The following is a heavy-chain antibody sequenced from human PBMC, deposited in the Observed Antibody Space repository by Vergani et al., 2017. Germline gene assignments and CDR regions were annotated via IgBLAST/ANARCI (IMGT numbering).Heavy chain of an antibody. J-gene: IGHJ5*02. CDR2: INPNSGGT. V-gene: IGHV1-2*02. D-gene: IGHD5-12*01. CDR3: ARDRKXPEDRMATINWFDP. CDR1: GYTFTGYY. Sequence: QVQLVQSGAEVKKPGASVKVSCKASGYTFTGYYMHWVRQAPGQGLEWMGWINPNSGGTNYAQKFQGRVTMTRDTSISTAYRERSRLRSDDTAVYYCARDRKXPEDRMATINWFDPWGQGTLVTVSS.